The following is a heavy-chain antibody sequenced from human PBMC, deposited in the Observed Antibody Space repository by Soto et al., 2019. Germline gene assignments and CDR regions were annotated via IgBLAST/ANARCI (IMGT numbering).Heavy chain of an antibody. CDR1: GYTFTSYA. J-gene: IGHJ4*02. CDR3: ASLCSGGSCLSY. Sequence: QVQLVQSGAEVKKPGASVKVSCKASGYTFTSYAMHWVRQAPGQRLEWMGWINAGNGNTKYSQKFQGRVTITRDTSARTAYMELSSLRSEDTAVYYCASLCSGGSCLSYWGQGTLVTVSS. CDR2: INAGNGNT. D-gene: IGHD2-15*01. V-gene: IGHV1-3*01.